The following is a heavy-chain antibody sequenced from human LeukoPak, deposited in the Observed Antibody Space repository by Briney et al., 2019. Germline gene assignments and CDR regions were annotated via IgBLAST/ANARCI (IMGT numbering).Heavy chain of an antibody. Sequence: SVKVSCKASGGTFSSYAISWVRQAPGQGLEWMGGIIPIFGTANYAQKFQGRVTITADESTSTAYMELSSPRSEDTAVYYCAREMVLYSSSFGWFDPWGQGTLVTVSS. CDR3: AREMVLYSSSFGWFDP. CDR2: IIPIFGTA. J-gene: IGHJ5*02. D-gene: IGHD6-13*01. CDR1: GGTFSSYA. V-gene: IGHV1-69*13.